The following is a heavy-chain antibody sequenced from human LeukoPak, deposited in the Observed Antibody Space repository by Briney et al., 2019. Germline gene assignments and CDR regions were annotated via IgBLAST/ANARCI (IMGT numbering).Heavy chain of an antibody. CDR2: IYTSGST. D-gene: IGHD6-19*01. CDR3: ARFNSPGGWYTYYFDY. Sequence: SETLSLTCTVSGGSISSYCWSWIRQPAGKGLEWIGRIYTSGSTNYNPSLKSRVTMSVDTSKNQFSLKLSSVTAADTAVYYCARFNSPGGWYTYYFDYWGQGTLVTVSS. J-gene: IGHJ4*02. CDR1: GGSISSYC. V-gene: IGHV4-4*07.